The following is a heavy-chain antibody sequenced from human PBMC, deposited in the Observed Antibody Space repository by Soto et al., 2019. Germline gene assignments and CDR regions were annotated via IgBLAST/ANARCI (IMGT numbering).Heavy chain of an antibody. CDR2: ISSSSSYI. D-gene: IGHD6-6*01. J-gene: IGHJ6*02. V-gene: IGHV3-21*01. CDR3: AITPEYSSSSVYYYYGMDV. Sequence: GGSLRLSCAASGFTFSSYSMNWVRQAPGKGLEWVSSISSSSSYIYYADSVKGRFTISRDNAKNSLYLQMNSLRAEDTAVYYCAITPEYSSSSVYYYYGMDVWGQGTTVTVSS. CDR1: GFTFSSYS.